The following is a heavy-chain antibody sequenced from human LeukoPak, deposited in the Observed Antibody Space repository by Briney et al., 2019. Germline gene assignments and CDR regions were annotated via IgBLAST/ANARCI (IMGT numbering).Heavy chain of an antibody. D-gene: IGHD3-3*01. J-gene: IGHJ4*02. CDR2: INPNSGGT. V-gene: IGHV1-2*02. CDR3: ARDIFWSGYYYFDY. CDR1: GFTFSSYA. Sequence: GGSLRLSCAASGFTFSSYAMHWVRQAPGQGLEWMGWINPNSGGTNYAQKFQGRVTMTRDTSISTAYMELNRLRSDDTAMYYCARDIFWSGYYYFDYWGQGTRVTVSS.